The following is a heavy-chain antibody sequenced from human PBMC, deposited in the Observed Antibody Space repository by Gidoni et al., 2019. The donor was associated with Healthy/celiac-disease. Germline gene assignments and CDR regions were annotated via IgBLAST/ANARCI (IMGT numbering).Heavy chain of an antibody. J-gene: IGHJ4*02. CDR3: ARERVGGRFPDY. CDR1: GFTFSDYY. D-gene: IGHD1-26*01. Sequence: QVQLVESGGCLVKPGGSLRLSCAAAGFTFSDYYMSWIGQAPGKGMEWVSYIRSSSSYTNYADSVKGRVTISRDNAKNSLYLQMNSLRAEDTAVYYCARERVGGRFPDYWGQGTLVTVSS. V-gene: IGHV3-11*06. CDR2: IRSSSSYT.